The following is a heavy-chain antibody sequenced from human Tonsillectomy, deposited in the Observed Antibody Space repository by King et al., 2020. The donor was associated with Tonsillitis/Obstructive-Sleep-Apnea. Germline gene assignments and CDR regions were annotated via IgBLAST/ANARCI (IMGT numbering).Heavy chain of an antibody. V-gene: IGHV3-48*03. CDR1: GFTFSSYE. Sequence: QLVQSGGGLVQPGGSLRLSCAASGFTFSSYEMNWVRQAPGKGLEWVSYISSSGSTIYYADSVKGRFTISRDNAKNSLFLQMNSLRAEDTAVYYCATDWLLYVDSWGQETLVTVSS. J-gene: IGHJ4*02. CDR3: ATDWLLYVDS. CDR2: ISSSGSTI. D-gene: IGHD3/OR15-3a*01.